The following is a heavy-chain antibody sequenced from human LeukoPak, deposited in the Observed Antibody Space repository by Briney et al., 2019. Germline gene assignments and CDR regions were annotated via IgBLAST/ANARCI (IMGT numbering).Heavy chain of an antibody. CDR1: GFTFSSSA. CDR3: AKDQVLYSSSSSYFDY. J-gene: IGHJ4*02. Sequence: PGASLTLSCAASGFTFSSSAMSSVRHAPGKGLEWVSTIISRGGSTYYADSVKGRFTISRDSTNNTIYLQMNRLRAEDTAVYYCAKDQVLYSSSSSYFDYWGQGTLVTVPS. CDR2: IISRGGST. D-gene: IGHD6-6*01. V-gene: IGHV3-23*01.